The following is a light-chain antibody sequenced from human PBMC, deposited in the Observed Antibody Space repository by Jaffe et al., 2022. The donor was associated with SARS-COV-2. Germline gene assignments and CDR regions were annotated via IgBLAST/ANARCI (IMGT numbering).Light chain of an antibody. CDR3: QHYNNWPPEGT. CDR2: GAS. J-gene: IGKJ1*01. CDR1: QTVSSN. Sequence: EIVMTQSPATLSVSPGERATLSCRASQTVSSNLAWYQQKPGQAPRLLIYGASTRATGIPARFSGSGSGTEFTLTVSSLQSEDFAVYYCQHYNNWPPEGTFGQGTKVEIK. V-gene: IGKV3-15*01.